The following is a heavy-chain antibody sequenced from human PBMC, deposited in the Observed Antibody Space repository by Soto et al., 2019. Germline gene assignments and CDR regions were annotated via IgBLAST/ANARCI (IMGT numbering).Heavy chain of an antibody. V-gene: IGHV5-10-1*01. Sequence: GESLKISCRGSGYSFTNYWITWVRQMPGKGLEWMGRIDPSDSFATYSPSFQGHVTISADTSTTTAYLQWSSLKASDTAIYFCARHDGGGTTSSYYCMDVWGQGTSVTVSS. D-gene: IGHD1-1*01. J-gene: IGHJ6*02. CDR1: GYSFTNYW. CDR3: ARHDGGGTTSSYYCMDV. CDR2: IDPSDSFA.